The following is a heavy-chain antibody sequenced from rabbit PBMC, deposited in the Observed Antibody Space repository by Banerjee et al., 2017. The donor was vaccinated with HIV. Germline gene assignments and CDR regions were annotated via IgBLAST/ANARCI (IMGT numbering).Heavy chain of an antibody. Sequence: EESGGDLVKPEGSLTLTCTASGFTISSSYWIYWVRQAPGKGLEWIACIYGGSSSDTYYASWAKGRFTISKTSSTTVTLQMTSLTAADTATYFCARDSYDAYGDSYYFSLRGPGTLVTVS. CDR2: IYGGSSSDT. CDR3: ARDSYDAYGDSYYFSL. D-gene: IGHD2-1*01. CDR1: GFTISSSYW. V-gene: IGHV1S45*01. J-gene: IGHJ4*01.